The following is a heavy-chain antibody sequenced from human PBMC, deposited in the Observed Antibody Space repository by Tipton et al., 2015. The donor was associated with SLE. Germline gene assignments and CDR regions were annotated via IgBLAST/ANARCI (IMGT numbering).Heavy chain of an antibody. J-gene: IGHJ5*02. CDR3: AREASSGYYFRP. D-gene: IGHD3-22*01. Sequence: QLVQSGAEVKKPGESLKISCKGSGYSFTSYWIGWVRQMPGKGLEWVANIKQDGSEKYYVDSVKGRFTISRDNAKNSLYLQMNSLRAEDTAVYYCAREASSGYYFRPWGQGTLVTVSS. V-gene: IGHV3-7*05. CDR2: IKQDGSEK. CDR1: GYSFTSYW.